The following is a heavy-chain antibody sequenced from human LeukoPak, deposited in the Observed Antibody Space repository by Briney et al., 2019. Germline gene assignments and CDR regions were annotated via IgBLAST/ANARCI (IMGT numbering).Heavy chain of an antibody. CDR2: INPNSGGT. J-gene: IGHJ4*02. CDR3: ARDLGGDY. Sequence: SETVYGKASGHTCTGHYVHWVRQAPGQGFEWRGWINPNSGGTNYGGKFQGRVPMTRDTSISAAYMELSRLRSDDAAVYYCARDLGGDYWGQGTMVAVS. V-gene: IGHV1-2*02. CDR1: GHTCTGHY.